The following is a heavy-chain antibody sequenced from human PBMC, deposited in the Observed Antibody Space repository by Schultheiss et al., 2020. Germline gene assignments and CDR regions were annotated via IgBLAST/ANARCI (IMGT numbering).Heavy chain of an antibody. Sequence: SQTLSLTCTVSGGSISSSSYYWGWIRQPPGKGLEWIGEINHSGSTNYNPSLKSRVTISVDTSKNQFSLKLSSVTAADTAVYYCARRGSGWNRNWFDPWGQGTLVTGSS. V-gene: IGHV4-39*07. CDR2: INHSGST. D-gene: IGHD6-19*01. CDR3: ARRGSGWNRNWFDP. CDR1: GGSISSSSYY. J-gene: IGHJ5*02.